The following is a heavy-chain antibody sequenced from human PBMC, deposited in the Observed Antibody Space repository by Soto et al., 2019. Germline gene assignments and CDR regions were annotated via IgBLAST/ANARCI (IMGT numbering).Heavy chain of an antibody. CDR2: GYHSVSI. J-gene: IGHJ2*01. CDR1: AGSITEYC. Sequence: SETLSLTCTVSAGSITEYCWSWLRQPPGKALEWIGYGYHSVSIHYNPSLKTRVTISVDTSENQFSLRLSSVTAADTAVYYCARAFAGFGAYWYFDLWVRGTLVT. D-gene: IGHD3-16*01. V-gene: IGHV4-59*13. CDR3: ARAFAGFGAYWYFDL.